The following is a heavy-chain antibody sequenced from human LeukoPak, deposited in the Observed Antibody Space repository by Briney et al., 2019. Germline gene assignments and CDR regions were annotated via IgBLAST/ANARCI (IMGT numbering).Heavy chain of an antibody. Sequence: ASVKVSCKASGYTFTGYYMHWVRQAPGQGLEWMGWINPNSGGTNYAQKFQGRVTMTRDTSISTAYMELSRLRSDDTAVYYCARVDNYYGSGSYRLWGQGTLVTVSS. V-gene: IGHV1-2*02. CDR3: ARVDNYYGSGSYRL. D-gene: IGHD3-10*01. J-gene: IGHJ4*02. CDR2: INPNSGGT. CDR1: GYTFTGYY.